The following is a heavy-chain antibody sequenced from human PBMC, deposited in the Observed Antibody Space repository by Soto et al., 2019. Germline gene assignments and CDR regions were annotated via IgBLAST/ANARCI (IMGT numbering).Heavy chain of an antibody. CDR2: ISGSGGST. CDR3: AKDGAYSSGWYGYYFDY. J-gene: IGHJ4*02. V-gene: IGHV3-23*01. Sequence: EVQLLESGGGLVQPGGSLRLSCAASGFTFSSYAMSWVRQAPGKGLEWVSAISGSGGSTYYADSVKGRFTISRDNSKNTLYLQMNRLRAEDTAVYYCAKDGAYSSGWYGYYFDYWGQGTLVTVSS. D-gene: IGHD6-19*01. CDR1: GFTFSSYA.